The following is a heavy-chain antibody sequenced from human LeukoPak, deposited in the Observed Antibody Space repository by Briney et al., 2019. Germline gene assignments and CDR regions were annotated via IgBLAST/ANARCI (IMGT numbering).Heavy chain of an antibody. CDR2: ILGGGGT. D-gene: IGHD4-17*01. Sequence: GGSLRLSCAASGLIFHNYALVWIRRAPGKGPEWVSAILGGGGTFYADAVKGRFTIPRDNSKNTLYLQMNSLRAEDTATYYCGQDPNGNYIGAFDFWGRGTMVTVSS. V-gene: IGHV3-23*01. CDR1: GLIFHNYA. J-gene: IGHJ3*01. CDR3: GQDPNGNYIGAFDF.